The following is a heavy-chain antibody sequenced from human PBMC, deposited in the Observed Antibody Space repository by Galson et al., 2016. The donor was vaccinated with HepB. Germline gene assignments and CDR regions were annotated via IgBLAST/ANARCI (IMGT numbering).Heavy chain of an antibody. CDR1: GGSISSAYY. Sequence: ETLSLTCTVSGGSISSAYYWSWIRQHPEQGLEWIGSIYYSGSTYYNPSPGGRVTISVDTSKNQFSLKLSSVTAADTAVYYCAKTRGPGYYDSSGYYYPPAAFDIWGQGIKVTVSS. D-gene: IGHD3-22*01. J-gene: IGHJ3*02. V-gene: IGHV4-39*01. CDR3: AKTRGPGYYDSSGYYYPPAAFDI. CDR2: IYYSGST.